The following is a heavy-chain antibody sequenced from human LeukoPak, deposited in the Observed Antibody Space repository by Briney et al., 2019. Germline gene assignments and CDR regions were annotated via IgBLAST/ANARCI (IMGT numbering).Heavy chain of an antibody. CDR1: GYTFTSYG. D-gene: IGHD3-22*01. V-gene: IGHV1-18*01. CDR2: ISAYNGNT. Sequence: ASVKVSCKASGYTFTSYGISWVRQAPGQGLEWIVWISAYNGNTNYAQKLQGRVTMTTDTSTSTAYMELRSLRSDDTAVYYCARDPYYDSSGYTYFDYWGQGTLVTVSS. J-gene: IGHJ4*02. CDR3: ARDPYYDSSGYTYFDY.